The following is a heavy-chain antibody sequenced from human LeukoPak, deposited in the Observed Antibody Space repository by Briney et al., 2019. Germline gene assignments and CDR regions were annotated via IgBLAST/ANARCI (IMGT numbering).Heavy chain of an antibody. J-gene: IGHJ4*02. CDR1: GYTLTELS. CDR3: ATTHIPDCTNGVCYPYFDY. D-gene: IGHD2-8*01. V-gene: IGHV1-24*01. CDR2: FDPEDGET. Sequence: ASVKVSCKVSGYTLTELSVHWVRQAPGKGLEWMGGFDPEDGETIYAQKFQGRVTMTEDTSTDTAYMELSSLRSEDTAVYYCATTHIPDCTNGVCYPYFDYWGQGTLVTVSS.